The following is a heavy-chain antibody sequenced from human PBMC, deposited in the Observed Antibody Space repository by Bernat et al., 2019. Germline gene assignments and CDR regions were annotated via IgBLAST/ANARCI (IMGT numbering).Heavy chain of an antibody. CDR2: ISSSGSTI. CDR3: ARDIVVVVAATYYYYDGMDV. D-gene: IGHD2-15*01. J-gene: IGHJ6*02. Sequence: QVQLVESGGGLVKPGGSLRLSCAASGFTFSDYYMSWIRQAPGKGLEWVSYISSSGSTIYYADSVKGRFTISRDNAKNSLYLQMNSLRAEDTAVYYCARDIVVVVAATYYYYDGMDVWGQGTTVTVSS. CDR1: GFTFSDYY. V-gene: IGHV3-11*01.